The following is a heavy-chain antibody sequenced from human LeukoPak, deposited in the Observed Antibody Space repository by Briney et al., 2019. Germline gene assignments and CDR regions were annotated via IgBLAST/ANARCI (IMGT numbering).Heavy chain of an antibody. D-gene: IGHD3-10*01. CDR3: ARDIVSGSGSLDY. Sequence: GGSLRLSCAASRFSFSNYWMHWVRQAPGKGLVWVSRVKSDGSNPSYADCVKGRFTNSRDNAENMLYLQMNTLGAEDTAVYYCARDIVSGSGSLDYWGQGTLVTVSS. J-gene: IGHJ4*02. CDR2: VKSDGSNP. V-gene: IGHV3-74*01. CDR1: RFSFSNYW.